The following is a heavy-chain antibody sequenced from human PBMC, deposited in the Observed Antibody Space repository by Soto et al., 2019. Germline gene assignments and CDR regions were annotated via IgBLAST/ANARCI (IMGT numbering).Heavy chain of an antibody. V-gene: IGHV4-39*01. D-gene: IGHD6-19*01. Sequence: SETLSLTCTVSGGSISSSSYYWGWIRQPPGKGLEWIGSIYYSGSTYYNPSLKSRVTISVDTSKNQFSLKLSSVTAADTAVYYCAAGSGWYWEPFDYWGQGTLVTVSS. CDR2: IYYSGST. CDR3: AAGSGWYWEPFDY. J-gene: IGHJ4*02. CDR1: GGSISSSSYY.